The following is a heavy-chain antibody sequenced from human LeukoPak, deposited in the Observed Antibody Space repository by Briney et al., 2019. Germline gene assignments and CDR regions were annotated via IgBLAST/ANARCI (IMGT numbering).Heavy chain of an antibody. CDR2: IYYSGST. CDR3: ARAYGDYESYTFDY. CDR1: GGSISNYY. D-gene: IGHD4-17*01. V-gene: IGHV4-59*01. J-gene: IGHJ4*02. Sequence: PSETLSLTCTVSGGSISNYYWSWIRQPPGKGLEWIGYIYYSGSTNYNPSLKSRVTISVDTSKNQFSLKLSSVTAADTAVYYCARAYGDYESYTFDYWGQGTLVTVSS.